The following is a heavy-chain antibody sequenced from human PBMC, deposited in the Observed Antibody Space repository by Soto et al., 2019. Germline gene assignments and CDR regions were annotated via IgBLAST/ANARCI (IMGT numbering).Heavy chain of an antibody. J-gene: IGHJ4*02. CDR2: VHPGDSET. CDR1: GYSFTTYW. CDR3: AGQGTQDTPKFIDY. V-gene: IGHV5-51*01. Sequence: PGASLKLSCRVSGYSFTTYWIGLVRQIPGKGLEWVGIVHPGDSETRYSSSFQGRATISADRSINTAYLQWSSLQASATARYYSAGQGTQDTPKFIDYWGQGALVTVSS. D-gene: IGHD3-10*01.